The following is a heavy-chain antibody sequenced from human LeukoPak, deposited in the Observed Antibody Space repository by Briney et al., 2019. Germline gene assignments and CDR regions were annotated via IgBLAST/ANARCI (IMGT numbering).Heavy chain of an antibody. Sequence: PGGSLRLSCAASGFTFSSYSMNWVRQAPGKGLEWVSYISSSSSTIYYADSVKGRFTISRDNAKNSLYLQMNSLRAEDTAVYYCARDGAGVQQLVYYYYYMDVWGKGTTVTVSS. V-gene: IGHV3-48*01. CDR2: ISSSSSTI. CDR3: ARDGAGVQQLVYYYYYMDV. J-gene: IGHJ6*03. CDR1: GFTFSSYS. D-gene: IGHD6-13*01.